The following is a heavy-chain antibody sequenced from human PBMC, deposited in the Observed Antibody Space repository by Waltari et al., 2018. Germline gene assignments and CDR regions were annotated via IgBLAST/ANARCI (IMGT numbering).Heavy chain of an antibody. CDR3: ATGGGRTYYDFWSGPPEGYFDY. CDR2: IIPIFGTA. Sequence: QVQLVQSGAEVKKPGSSVKVSCKASGGTFSSYAISGVRQAPGQGLEWMGGIIPIFGTANYAQKFQGRVTITADESTSTAYMELSSLRSEDTAVYYCATGGGRTYYDFWSGPPEGYFDYWGQGTLVTVSS. V-gene: IGHV1-69*01. D-gene: IGHD3-3*01. CDR1: GGTFSSYA. J-gene: IGHJ4*02.